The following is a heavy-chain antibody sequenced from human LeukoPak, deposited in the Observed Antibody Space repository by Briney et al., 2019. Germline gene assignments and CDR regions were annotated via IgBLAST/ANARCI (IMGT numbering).Heavy chain of an antibody. CDR3: ARDVDTAMVDY. J-gene: IGHJ4*02. V-gene: IGHV3-21*01. CDR1: GFTFSTYS. D-gene: IGHD5-18*01. Sequence: GGSLRLSCAASGFTFSTYSMNWVRQAPGKGLEWVSYISSSSSYIYYADSVKGRFTISRDNAKNSLYLQMNSLRGEDTAVYYCARDVDTAMVDYWGQGTLVTVSS. CDR2: ISSSSSYI.